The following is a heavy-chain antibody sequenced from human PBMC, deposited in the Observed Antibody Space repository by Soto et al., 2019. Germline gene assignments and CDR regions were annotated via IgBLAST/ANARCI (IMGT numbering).Heavy chain of an antibody. V-gene: IGHV1-18*01. CDR2: ISAYNGNT. J-gene: IGHJ4*02. Sequence: ASVKVSCKASGYTFTSYGISWVRQAPGQGLEWMGWISAYNGNTNYAQKLQGRVTMTTDTSTSTAYMELRSLRSDDTAVYYCARDYWDGVVAATVTDYWGQGTLVTVSS. CDR3: ARDYWDGVVAATVTDY. D-gene: IGHD2-15*01. CDR1: GYTFTSYG.